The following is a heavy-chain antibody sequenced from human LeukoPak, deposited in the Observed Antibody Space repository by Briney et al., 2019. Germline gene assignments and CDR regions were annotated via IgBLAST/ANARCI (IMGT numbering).Heavy chain of an antibody. Sequence: GGSLRLSCAASGFTFDDYAMHWVRQAPGKGLEWVSGISWNSGSIGYADSVKGRFTISRDNAKNSLYLQMNSLRTEDTALYYCAKDPTRGYSYGDWYFDLWGRGTLVTVSS. CDR1: GFTFDDYA. CDR2: ISWNSGSI. D-gene: IGHD5-18*01. V-gene: IGHV3-9*01. CDR3: AKDPTRGYSYGDWYFDL. J-gene: IGHJ2*01.